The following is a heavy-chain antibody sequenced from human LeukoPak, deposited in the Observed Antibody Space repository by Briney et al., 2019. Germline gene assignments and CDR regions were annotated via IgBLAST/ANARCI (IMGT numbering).Heavy chain of an antibody. Sequence: ASVKVSCKASGGTFSSYAISWVRQAPGQGLEWMGRIIPILGIANYAQKFQGRVTITADKSTSTAYMELSSLRSEDTAVYYCARHGSQGGATHFDYWGQGTLVTVSS. V-gene: IGHV1-69*04. CDR1: GGTFSSYA. D-gene: IGHD3-10*01. J-gene: IGHJ4*02. CDR2: IIPILGIA. CDR3: ARHGSQGGATHFDY.